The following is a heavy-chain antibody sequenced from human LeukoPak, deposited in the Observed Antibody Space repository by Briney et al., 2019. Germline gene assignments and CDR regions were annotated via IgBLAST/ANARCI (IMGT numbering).Heavy chain of an antibody. V-gene: IGHV4-4*07. CDR2: IYTSGSS. D-gene: IGHD2-2*01. CDR3: ARLYCSSTRCFNYMDV. J-gene: IGHJ6*03. CDR1: GGSISGYY. Sequence: SETLSLTCTVSGGSISGYYWSWIRQPAGKGLEWIGHIYTSGSSNYNPSLRSRVTMSVDTSKNQFSLKLSSVTAADTAVYYCARLYCSSTRCFNYMDVWGKGTTVTVSS.